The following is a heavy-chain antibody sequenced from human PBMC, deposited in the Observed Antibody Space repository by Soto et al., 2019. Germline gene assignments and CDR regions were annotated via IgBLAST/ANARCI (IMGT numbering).Heavy chain of an antibody. CDR2: ISAYNGNT. V-gene: IGHV1-18*01. Sequence: ASVKVSCKASGYTFTSYGISWVRQAPGQGLEWMGWISAYNGNTNYAQKLQGRVTMTTDTSTSTAYMELRSLRSDDTAVFYCARDPEYYYDGSGYSHYFDYWGQETLVTVSS. CDR3: ARDPEYYYDGSGYSHYFDY. D-gene: IGHD3-22*01. CDR1: GYTFTSYG. J-gene: IGHJ4*02.